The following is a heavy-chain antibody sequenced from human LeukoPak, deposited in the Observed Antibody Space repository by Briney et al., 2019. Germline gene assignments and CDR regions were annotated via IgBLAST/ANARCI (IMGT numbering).Heavy chain of an antibody. J-gene: IGHJ1*01. V-gene: IGHV3-23*01. CDR3: VRLGGASGQYFQH. CDR2: ITGSGDDA. D-gene: IGHD1-26*01. CDR1: GFTFSNYG. Sequence: GGSLRLSCAASGFTFSNYGMSWLRQAPGKGLEWVSAITGSGDDAYYADSVHGRFTMSRDNSKSTLYLQMNSLRAEDTAVYYCVRLGGASGQYFQHWGQGTLVTVSS.